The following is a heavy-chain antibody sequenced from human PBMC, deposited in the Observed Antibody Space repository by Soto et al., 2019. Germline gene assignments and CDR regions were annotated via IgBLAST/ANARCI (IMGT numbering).Heavy chain of an antibody. J-gene: IGHJ6*02. V-gene: IGHV3-13*05. D-gene: IGHD2-15*01. CDR3: ARAYSGRLPRRADYYFAMDV. CDR1: GFTFSAYD. Sequence: HPGGSLRLSCAASGFTFSAYDMHWVRQTTGKGLERVSAIGAADDPYYLGSVKGRFTISRENAKNSLYLQMNSLRAEDTAVYYCARAYSGRLPRRADYYFAMDVWGQGTTVTVSS. CDR2: IGAADDP.